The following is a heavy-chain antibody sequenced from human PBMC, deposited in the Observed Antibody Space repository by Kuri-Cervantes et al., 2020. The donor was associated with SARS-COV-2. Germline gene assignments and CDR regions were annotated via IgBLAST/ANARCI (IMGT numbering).Heavy chain of an antibody. CDR2: ISYDGKNK. CDR3: AKDRAGVRDF. V-gene: IGHV3-30*18. D-gene: IGHD2-21*01. J-gene: IGHJ4*02. Sequence: GESLKISCVASGFNFSTTGMHWVRQAPGKGLEWVTFISYDGKNKKCMASGKGRFAISRDNSQNTLHLQMKSLRDEDTAIYYCAKDRAGVRDFWGQGTLVTVSS. CDR1: GFNFSTTG.